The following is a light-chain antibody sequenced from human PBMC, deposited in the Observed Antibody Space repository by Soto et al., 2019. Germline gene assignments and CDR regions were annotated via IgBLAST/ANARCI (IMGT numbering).Light chain of an antibody. V-gene: IGKV3-20*01. Sequence: EIVLTQSPGTLSLSPGERATLSCRASQSVSSSYLGWYQQKPGQAPRLLIYGASTRATGITDRFSGSGSGTAFTLPISSLDAEDFAAYYCQQYRSSSLYTFGQGTKLEIK. CDR1: QSVSSSY. CDR2: GAS. J-gene: IGKJ2*01. CDR3: QQYRSSSLYT.